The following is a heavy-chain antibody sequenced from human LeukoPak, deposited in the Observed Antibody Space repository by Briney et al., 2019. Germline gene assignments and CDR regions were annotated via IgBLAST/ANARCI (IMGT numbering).Heavy chain of an antibody. CDR3: ASYIVVVPAARGPLDY. V-gene: IGHV4-39*01. CDR2: IYYSGST. CDR1: GGSISSSSYY. Sequence: SETLSLTCTVSGGSISSSSYYWGWIRQPPGKGLEWIGSIYYSGSTYYNPSLKSRVTMSVDTSKNQFSLKLSSVTAADTAVYYCASYIVVVPAARGPLDYWGQGTLVTVSS. J-gene: IGHJ4*02. D-gene: IGHD2-2*01.